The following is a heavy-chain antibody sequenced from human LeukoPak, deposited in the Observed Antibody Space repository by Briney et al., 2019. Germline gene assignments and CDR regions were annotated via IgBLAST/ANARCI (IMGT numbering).Heavy chain of an antibody. Sequence: RAGGSLRLSCAASGFTFSNAWMSWVRQAPGKGLGWAGRIKRKTDGCTTDYAAPVKGRFTISRDDSKNTLYLQMNSLKTEDTAVYYCTTAPFGRGGSDAFDIWGQGAMVTVSS. V-gene: IGHV3-15*01. CDR2: IKRKTDGCTT. CDR1: GFTFSNAW. J-gene: IGHJ3*02. D-gene: IGHD3-16*01. CDR3: TTAPFGRGGSDAFDI.